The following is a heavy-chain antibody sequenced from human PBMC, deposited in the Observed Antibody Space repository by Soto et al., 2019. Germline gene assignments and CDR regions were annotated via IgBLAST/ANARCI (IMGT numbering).Heavy chain of an antibody. J-gene: IGHJ3*02. CDR1: GYTFTSYD. V-gene: IGHV1-46*03. CDR2: INPSGGST. CDR3: AREDWSFPGAFEI. Sequence: ASVKVSCKASGYTFTSYDMHWVRQAPGQGLEWMGIINPSGGSTSYAQKFQGRVTMTRDTSTSTVYMELSSLRSEDTAVYYCAREDWSFPGAFEIWGQGTMVTVPS. D-gene: IGHD3-3*01.